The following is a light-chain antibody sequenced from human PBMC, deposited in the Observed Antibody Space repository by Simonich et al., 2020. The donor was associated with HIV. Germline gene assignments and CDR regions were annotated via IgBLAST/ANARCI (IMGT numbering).Light chain of an antibody. J-gene: IGKJ1*01. V-gene: IGKV4-1*01. CDR1: QSILYNSNNKNY. CDR3: QQYYITPPT. Sequence: DIVMTQSPDSLAVSLGERATIHCKSSQSILYNSNNKNYLAWYQQKPGQPPKLLIYWASTRESGVPDRFSGSGSGTDFTLTSSSLKAEDVAVYYCQQYYITPPTFGQGTQVEIK. CDR2: WAS.